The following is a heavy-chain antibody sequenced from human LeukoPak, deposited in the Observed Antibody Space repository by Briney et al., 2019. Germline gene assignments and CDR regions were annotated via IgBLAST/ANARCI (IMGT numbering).Heavy chain of an antibody. V-gene: IGHV3-48*01. Sequence: GSLRLSCAASGFTFSSYSMNWVRQAPGKGLEWVSYISSSSSTIYYADSVKGRFTISRDNAKNSLYLQMNSLRAEDTAVYYCARLSLSGFDYWGQGTLVTVSS. D-gene: IGHD1-26*01. CDR3: ARLSLSGFDY. J-gene: IGHJ4*02. CDR2: ISSSSSTI. CDR1: GFTFSSYS.